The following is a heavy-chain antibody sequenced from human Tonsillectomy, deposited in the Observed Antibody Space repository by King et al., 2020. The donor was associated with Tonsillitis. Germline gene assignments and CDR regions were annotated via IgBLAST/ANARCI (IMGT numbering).Heavy chain of an antibody. CDR1: GFTFTSYW. CDR2: IKQDGSEK. V-gene: IGHV3-7*01. D-gene: IGHD4-17*01. CDR3: ARGYGDYGDAFDI. J-gene: IGHJ3*02. Sequence: QLVQSGGGLVQPGGSLRLSCAASGFTFTSYWMSWVRQAQGKGLEWVVNIKQDGSEKYYVDSVKGRFTISRDNAKKSLYLQMNSLRAEDTAVYYCARGYGDYGDAFDIWGQGTMVSVSS.